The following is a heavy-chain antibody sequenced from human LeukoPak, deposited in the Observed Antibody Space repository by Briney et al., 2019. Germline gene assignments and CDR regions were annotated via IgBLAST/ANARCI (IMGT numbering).Heavy chain of an antibody. J-gene: IGHJ4*02. CDR3: TRVGSGNFDF. CDR2: IYYGGNT. V-gene: IGHV4-59*01. D-gene: IGHD2-15*01. Sequence: SETLSLTCTVSGGSISTYYWSWVRQPPGKGLEWIGYIYYGGNTNYNPSLKSRVSMSIDTSKNQFSLKLSSMTAADTAVYYCTRVGSGNFDFWGQGTLVTVSS. CDR1: GGSISTYY.